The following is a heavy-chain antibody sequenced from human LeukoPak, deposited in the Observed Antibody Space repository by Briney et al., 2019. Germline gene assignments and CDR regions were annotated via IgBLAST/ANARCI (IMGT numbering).Heavy chain of an antibody. V-gene: IGHV3-30*04. CDR2: ISYDGSNK. J-gene: IGHJ3*02. D-gene: IGHD6-19*01. CDR1: GFTFSSYA. CDR3: ARGAGRYSSGWLTLDAFDI. Sequence: GGSLRPSCAASGFTFSSYAMHWVRQAPGKGLEWVAVISYDGSNKYYADSVKGRFTISRDNSKNTLYLQMNSLRAEDTAVYYCARGAGRYSSGWLTLDAFDIWGQGTMVTVSS.